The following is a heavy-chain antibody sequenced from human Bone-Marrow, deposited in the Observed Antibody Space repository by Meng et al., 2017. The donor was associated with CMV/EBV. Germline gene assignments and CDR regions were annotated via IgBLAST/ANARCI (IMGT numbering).Heavy chain of an antibody. CDR3: ARGGYSSSWYLPIIDY. CDR1: GGTFSSYA. V-gene: IGHV1-69*10. Sequence: SVKVSCKASGGTFSSYAISWVRQAPGQGLEWMGGIIPILGIANYAQKFQGRVTITADKSTSTAYMELSRLRSDDTAVYYCARGGYSSSWYLPIIDYWGQGTLVTVSS. CDR2: IIPILGIA. D-gene: IGHD6-13*01. J-gene: IGHJ4*02.